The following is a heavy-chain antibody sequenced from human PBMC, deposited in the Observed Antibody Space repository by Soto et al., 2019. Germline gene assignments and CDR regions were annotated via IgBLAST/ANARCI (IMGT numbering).Heavy chain of an antibody. J-gene: IGHJ5*02. CDR3: AKDRVKTTVTIAWFDP. Sequence: GGSLRLSCAASGFTFSSYAMSWVRQAPGKGLEWVSAISGSGGSTYYADSVKGRFTISRDNSKNTLYLQMNSLRAEDTAVYYCAKDRVKTTVTIAWFDPWGQGTLVTVSS. CDR1: GFTFSSYA. CDR2: ISGSGGST. D-gene: IGHD4-4*01. V-gene: IGHV3-23*01.